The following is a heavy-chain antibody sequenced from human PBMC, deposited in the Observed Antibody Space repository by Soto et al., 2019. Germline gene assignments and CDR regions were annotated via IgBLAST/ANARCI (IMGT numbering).Heavy chain of an antibody. Sequence: SETLSLTCTVSGGSISSGGYYWSWIRQHPGKGLEWIGYIYYSGSTYYNPSLKSRVTISVDTSKNQFSLKLSSVTAADTAVYYCAREIIAARRVEAFDIWGQGTMVTVSS. CDR1: GGSISSGGYY. V-gene: IGHV4-31*03. CDR3: AREIIAARRVEAFDI. D-gene: IGHD6-6*01. J-gene: IGHJ3*02. CDR2: IYYSGST.